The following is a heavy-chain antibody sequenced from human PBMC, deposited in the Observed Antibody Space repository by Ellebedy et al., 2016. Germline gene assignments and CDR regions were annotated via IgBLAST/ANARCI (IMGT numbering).Heavy chain of an antibody. CDR3: ATDLYPLTRAWGY. V-gene: IGHV3-7*01. CDR1: GFTFGSYW. J-gene: IGHJ4*02. D-gene: IGHD7-27*01. Sequence: GESLKISCAASGFTFGSYWMYWVRQAPGKGLEWVANIHRDGSAKHYVDSVEGRFTISRDDAKNSLYLQMDSLRVEDTAVYYCATDLYPLTRAWGYWGQGTLVTVSS. CDR2: IHRDGSAK.